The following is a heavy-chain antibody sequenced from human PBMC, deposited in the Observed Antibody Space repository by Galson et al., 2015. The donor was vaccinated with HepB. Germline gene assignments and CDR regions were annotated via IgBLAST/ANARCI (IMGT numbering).Heavy chain of an antibody. V-gene: IGHV1-2*02. CDR3: AVGYCSSTSCYTGYGWFDP. CDR1: GYTFTDYY. J-gene: IGHJ5*02. CDR2: INPNNAYT. Sequence: SVKVSCKASGYTFTDYYMHWVRQAPGQGLEWMGWINPNNAYTNYAQNFQGRVTMTGDTSISTAYMELSRLRSDDTAVYYCAVGYCSSTSCYTGYGWFDPWGQGTLVTVSS. D-gene: IGHD2-2*02.